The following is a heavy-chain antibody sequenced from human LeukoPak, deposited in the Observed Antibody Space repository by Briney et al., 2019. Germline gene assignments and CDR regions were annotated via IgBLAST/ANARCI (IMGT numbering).Heavy chain of an antibody. D-gene: IGHD4-17*01. V-gene: IGHV3-23*01. J-gene: IGHJ4*02. CDR1: GFTFSNYA. CDR3: ARSPLIRESYGDKIVKFDY. CDR2: ISGRADST. Sequence: LSGGSLRLSCAASGFTFSNYAMSWVRQAAGKGLEWVSAISGRADSTYSADSVRGRFTIHRDSYKNTLSLQMDSLRAEDTAVYYCARSPLIRESYGDKIVKFDYWGQGTLVTVSS.